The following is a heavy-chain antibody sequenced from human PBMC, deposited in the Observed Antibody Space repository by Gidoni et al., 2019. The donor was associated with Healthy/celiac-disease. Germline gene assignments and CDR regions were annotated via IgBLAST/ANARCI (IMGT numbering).Heavy chain of an antibody. J-gene: IGHJ5*02. CDR3: AVSQGFEYSSSSSWFDP. V-gene: IGHV1-58*02. D-gene: IGHD6-6*01. Sequence: QMQLVQSGPEVKKPGTSVKVSCKASGFTFTSSAMQWVRQARGQRLEWIGWIVVGSGNTNYAQKFQERVTITRDVSTSTAYMELSSLRSEDTAVYYCAVSQGFEYSSSSSWFDPWGQGTLVTVSS. CDR2: IVVGSGNT. CDR1: GFTFTSSA.